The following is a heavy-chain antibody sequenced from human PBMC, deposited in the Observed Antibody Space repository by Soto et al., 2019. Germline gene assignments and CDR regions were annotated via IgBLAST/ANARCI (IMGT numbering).Heavy chain of an antibody. CDR3: ARDSSYGDYGDYSYGMDV. J-gene: IGHJ6*02. CDR1: GFTFSSYG. CDR2: IWYDGSNK. D-gene: IGHD4-17*01. V-gene: IGHV3-33*01. Sequence: QVQLVDSGGGVVQPGRSLRLSCAASGFTFSSYGMHWVRQAPGKGLEWVAIIWYDGSNKYYADSVKGRFTISRDNSNNTLYLHMNSRRAEDTAVYYCARDSSYGDYGDYSYGMDVWGQGTTVTVSS.